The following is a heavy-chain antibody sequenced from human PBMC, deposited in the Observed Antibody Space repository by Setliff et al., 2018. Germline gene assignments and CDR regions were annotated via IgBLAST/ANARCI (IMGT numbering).Heavy chain of an antibody. CDR3: ARGRYYESNSYCFPFDF. V-gene: IGHV4-61*09. Sequence: SETLSLTCTVSGGSISSGNYYWIWIRRPAGKALEWLGHIFARGSMNYNPSLRSRITISQDRSENQFSLTLSSVTAADTAVYYCARGRYYESNSYCFPFDFWGQGMLVTVSS. D-gene: IGHD3-22*01. CDR1: GGSISSGNYY. CDR2: IFARGSM. J-gene: IGHJ4*02.